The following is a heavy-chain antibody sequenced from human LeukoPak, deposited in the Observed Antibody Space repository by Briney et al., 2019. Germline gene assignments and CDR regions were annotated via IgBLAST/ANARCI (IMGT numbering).Heavy chain of an antibody. D-gene: IGHD3-16*01. J-gene: IGHJ4*02. CDR2: IYYSGST. CDR1: GGSISSHY. CDR3: TRGAGWLIDY. V-gene: IGHV4-59*08. Sequence: SETLSLTCTVSGGSISSHYWSWIRQPPEKRLEWIGYIYYSGSTNYNPSLKSRVTISIHTSKNQFSLKLSSVTAADTAVYYCTRGAGWLIDYWGQGILVTVSS.